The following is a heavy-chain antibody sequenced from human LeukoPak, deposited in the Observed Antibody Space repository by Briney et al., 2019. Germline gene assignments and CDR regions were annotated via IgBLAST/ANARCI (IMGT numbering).Heavy chain of an antibody. CDR2: INPNSGGT. J-gene: IGHJ4*02. V-gene: IGHV1-2*02. Sequence: ASVKVSCKASGYTVTGYYMHWVRQAPGQGLEWMGWINPNSGGTNYAQKFQGRVTMTRDTSISTAYMELSRLRSDDTAVYYCARDRGIAVAGRDYWGQGTLVTVSS. CDR1: GYTVTGYY. CDR3: ARDRGIAVAGRDY. D-gene: IGHD6-19*01.